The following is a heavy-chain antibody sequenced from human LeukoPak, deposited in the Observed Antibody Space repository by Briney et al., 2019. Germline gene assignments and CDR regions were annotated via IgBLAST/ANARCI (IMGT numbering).Heavy chain of an antibody. CDR1: GGSISSSSYY. V-gene: IGHV4-39*01. Sequence: TSETLSLTCTVSGGSISSSSYYWGWIRQPPGKGLEWIGSIYYSGSTYYNPSLKSRVTISVDTSKNQFSLKLSSVTAADTAVYYCARHVFRRYCSGGSCYSDGWDYYYYYYMDVWGKGTTVTISS. CDR2: IYYSGST. J-gene: IGHJ6*03. CDR3: ARHVFRRYCSGGSCYSDGWDYYYYYYMDV. D-gene: IGHD2-15*01.